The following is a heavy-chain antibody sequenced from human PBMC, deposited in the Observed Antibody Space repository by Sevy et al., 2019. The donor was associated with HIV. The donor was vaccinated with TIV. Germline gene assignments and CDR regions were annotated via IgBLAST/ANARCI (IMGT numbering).Heavy chain of an antibody. CDR3: AKGYGSGSPPDY. V-gene: IGHV3-23*01. D-gene: IGHD3-10*01. CDR2: ISGSGGST. CDR1: GFIFNSYS. J-gene: IGHJ4*02. Sequence: GGSLRLSCAASGFIFNSYSMSWVRQAPGKGLDWVSAISGSGGSTYYADSAKGRFTISRDNFKKTLYLEMNNLRVEDTAVYYCAKGYGSGSPPDYWGQGTLVTVSS.